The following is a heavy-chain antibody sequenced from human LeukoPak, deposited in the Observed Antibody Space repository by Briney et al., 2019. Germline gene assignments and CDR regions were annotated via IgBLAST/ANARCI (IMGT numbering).Heavy chain of an antibody. Sequence: PSETLSLTCTVSGGSISSSSYYWGWIRQPPGKGLEWIGEINHSGSTNYNPSLKTRVTISVDTSKNQFSLKLNSVTAADTAVYFCAKTPTALVRGGYYFDSWGQGTLVTVSS. CDR3: AKTPTALVRGGYYFDS. D-gene: IGHD6-6*01. J-gene: IGHJ4*02. CDR2: INHSGST. V-gene: IGHV4-39*07. CDR1: GGSISSSSYY.